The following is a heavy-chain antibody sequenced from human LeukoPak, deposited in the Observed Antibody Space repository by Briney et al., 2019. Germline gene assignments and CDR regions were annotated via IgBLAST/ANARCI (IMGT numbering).Heavy chain of an antibody. D-gene: IGHD4/OR15-4a*01. J-gene: IGHJ5*02. Sequence: ASVKVSCKASGGTFSSYAISWVRQAPGQGLEWMGWINPNSGGTNYAQKFQGRVTMTRDTSISTAYMELSRLRSDDTAVYYCARGYDYGSNWFDPWSQGTLVTVSP. CDR2: INPNSGGT. CDR1: GGTFSSYA. V-gene: IGHV1-2*02. CDR3: ARGYDYGSNWFDP.